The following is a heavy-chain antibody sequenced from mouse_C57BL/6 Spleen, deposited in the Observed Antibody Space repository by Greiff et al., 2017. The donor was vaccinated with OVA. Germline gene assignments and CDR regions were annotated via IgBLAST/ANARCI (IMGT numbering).Heavy chain of an antibody. J-gene: IGHJ2*01. D-gene: IGHD1-1*01. CDR3: QSLYYYGSSYPYYFDY. Sequence: EVKLEESGGGLVQPGGSMKLSCVASGFTFSNYWMNWVRQSPEKGLEWVAQIRLKSDNYATHYAESVKGRFTISRDDSKSSVYLQMNNLRAEVTELYSCQSLYYYGSSYPYYFDYWGQGTTLTVSS. CDR2: IRLKSDNYAT. V-gene: IGHV6-3*01. CDR1: GFTFSNYW.